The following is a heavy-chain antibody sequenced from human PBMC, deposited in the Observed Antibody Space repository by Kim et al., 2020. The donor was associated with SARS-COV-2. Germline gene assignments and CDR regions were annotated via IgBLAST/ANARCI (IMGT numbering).Heavy chain of an antibody. D-gene: IGHD6-13*01. V-gene: IGHV7-4-1*02. J-gene: IGHJ4*02. CDR1: GYTFTSYA. CDR2: INTNTGNP. CDR3: ARDTKRQPYSSSWYGGREIDY. Sequence: ASVKVSCKASGYTFTSYAMNWVRQAPGQGLEWMGWINTNTGNPTYAQGFTGRFVFSLDTSVSTAYLQISSLKAEDTAVYYCARDTKRQPYSSSWYGGREIDYWGQGTLVTVSS.